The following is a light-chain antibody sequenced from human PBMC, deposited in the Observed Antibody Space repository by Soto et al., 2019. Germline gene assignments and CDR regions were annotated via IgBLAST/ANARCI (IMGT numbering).Light chain of an antibody. CDR3: TSYSTSRLRV. J-gene: IGLJ3*02. Sequence: QSALTQPASVSGSPGQSITISCTGTSSDIGGSNYVSWYQQHPGKAPKLIIFDVYNRPSGVSDRFSGSKSGNTASLTISGLQAEDEADYYCTSYSTSRLRVFGGGTKLTVL. CDR2: DVY. CDR1: SSDIGGSNY. V-gene: IGLV2-14*03.